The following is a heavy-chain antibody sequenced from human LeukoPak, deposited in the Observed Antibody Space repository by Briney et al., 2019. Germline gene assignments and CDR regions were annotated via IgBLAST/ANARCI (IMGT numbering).Heavy chain of an antibody. CDR3: ASSGYGSGIDY. Sequence: SQTLSLTCTVSGGSISSGGYYWSWIRQHPGKGLEWIGYIYYSGSTYYNPSLKSRVTISVDRSKNQFSLKLSSVPAADTSVYYCASSGYGSGIDYWGQGTLVTVSS. CDR1: GGSISSGGYY. J-gene: IGHJ4*02. CDR2: IYYSGST. D-gene: IGHD3-10*01. V-gene: IGHV4-31*03.